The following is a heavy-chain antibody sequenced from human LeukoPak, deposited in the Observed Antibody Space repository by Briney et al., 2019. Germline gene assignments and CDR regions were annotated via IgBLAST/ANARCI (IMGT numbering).Heavy chain of an antibody. CDR3: ATLIRLGIWDAFDI. D-gene: IGHD7-27*01. Sequence: GGSLRLSCAASGFTFSSYWMSWVRQAPGKGLEWVANIKQDGSEKYYVDSVKGRFTISRDNAKNSLYLQMNSLRAEDTAVYYCATLIRLGIWDAFDIWGQGTKVTVSS. CDR2: IKQDGSEK. CDR1: GFTFSSYW. J-gene: IGHJ3*02. V-gene: IGHV3-7*01.